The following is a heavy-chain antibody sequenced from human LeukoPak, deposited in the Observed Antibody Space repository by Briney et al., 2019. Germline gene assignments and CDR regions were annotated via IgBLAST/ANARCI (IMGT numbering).Heavy chain of an antibody. D-gene: IGHD6-6*01. J-gene: IGHJ4*02. V-gene: IGHV3-21*01. CDR1: GFTFSTYS. CDR3: ARGSPSIAGRPVV. Sequence: GRSLRLSCAASGFTFSTYSMNWVRQAPGKGLEWVSYISSSSSYKYNADSVKGRFTISRDNAKSSLYLQMNSLRAEDTAVYYCARGSPSIAGRPVVWGQGTLVTVSS. CDR2: ISSSSSYK.